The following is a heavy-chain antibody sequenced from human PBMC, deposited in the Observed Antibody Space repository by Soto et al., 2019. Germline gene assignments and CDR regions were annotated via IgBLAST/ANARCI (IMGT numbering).Heavy chain of an antibody. CDR2: IISYAYYV. CDR3: ARKVRYYDVGDGLDPCNAMDV. J-gene: IGHJ6*02. CDR1: GFNFDDFS. Sequence: GGSLRLSCAADGFNFDDFSMNWVRQAPGKGLERVTPIISYAYYVFYAESLKDRLTISRDDATRSLYLKTKSLSAKDTAIDYCARKVRYYDVGDGLDPCNAMDVWGQGTTVTIS. D-gene: IGHD3-10*02. V-gene: IGHV3-21*01.